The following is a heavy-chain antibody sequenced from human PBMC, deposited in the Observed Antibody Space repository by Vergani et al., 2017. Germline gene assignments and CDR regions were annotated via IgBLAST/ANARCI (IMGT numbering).Heavy chain of an antibody. Sequence: QVQLQESGPGLVKPSETLSLTCTVSGGSISSYYWSWIRQPPGKGLEWIGYIYYSGSTNYNPSLKSRVTISVDTSKNQFSLKLSSVTAADTAVYYCARDEGRLDSWDQGTLVTVSS. J-gene: IGHJ4*02. CDR2: IYYSGST. CDR1: GGSISSYY. D-gene: IGHD3-22*01. V-gene: IGHV4-59*01. CDR3: ARDEGRLDS.